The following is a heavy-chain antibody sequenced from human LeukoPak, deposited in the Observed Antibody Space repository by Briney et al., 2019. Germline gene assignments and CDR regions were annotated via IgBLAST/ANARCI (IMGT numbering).Heavy chain of an antibody. V-gene: IGHV4-39*01. CDR2: IYYSGST. J-gene: IGHJ4*02. D-gene: IGHD2-2*02. CDR1: GGSISSSSYY. CDR3: ARQKSHYCSSTSCYTPYFDY. Sequence: SETLSLTCTVSGGSISSSSYYWGWIRQPPGKGLEWIGSIYYSGSTYYNPSLKSRVTISVDTSKNQFSLKLSSVTAADTAVYYCARQKSHYCSSTSCYTPYFDYWGQGTLVTVSS.